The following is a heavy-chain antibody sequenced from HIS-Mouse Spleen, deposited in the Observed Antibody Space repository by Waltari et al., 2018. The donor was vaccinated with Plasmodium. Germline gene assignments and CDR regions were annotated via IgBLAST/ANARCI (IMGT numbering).Heavy chain of an antibody. J-gene: IGHJ4*02. CDR1: GGSLRSRGYS. CDR2: IYHSGST. CDR3: ARDLGEGFDY. Sequence: QLQLQESGSGLVKPSQTLSPPCAVSGGSLRSRGYSWSWIRQPPGKGLEWIGYIYHSGSTYYNPSLKSRVTISVDRSKNQFSLKLSSVTAADTAVYYCARDLGEGFDYWGQGTLVTVSS. D-gene: IGHD1-26*01. V-gene: IGHV4-30-2*01.